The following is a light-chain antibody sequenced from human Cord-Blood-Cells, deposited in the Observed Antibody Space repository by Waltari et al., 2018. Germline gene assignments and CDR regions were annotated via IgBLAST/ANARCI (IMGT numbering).Light chain of an antibody. CDR1: ALPKQY. CDR2: KDS. CDR3: QSADSSGTYLV. Sequence: SYELTQPPSVSVSPGQTARITCSGDALPKQYAYWYQQKPGQAPVLVIYKDSERPSGITVRFSGSSSGTTGTLTISGVQAEDEADYYCQSADSSGTYLVFGGETKLTVL. J-gene: IGLJ2*01. V-gene: IGLV3-25*03.